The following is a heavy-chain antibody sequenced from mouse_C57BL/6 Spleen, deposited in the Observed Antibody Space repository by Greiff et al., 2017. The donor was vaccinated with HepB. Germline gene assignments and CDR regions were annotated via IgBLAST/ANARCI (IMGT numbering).Heavy chain of an antibody. Sequence: VQLMESGPGLVAPSQSLSITCTVSGFSLTSYGVHWVRQPPGQGLEWLVVIWSDGGTTYNSALKSRLSISKDNPKSQVFLKMNSLQTDDTAMYYCARDFYDDYGFAYWGQGTLVTVSA. CDR2: IWSDGGT. D-gene: IGHD2-4*01. J-gene: IGHJ3*01. CDR3: ARDFYDDYGFAY. V-gene: IGHV2-6*03. CDR1: GFSLTSYG.